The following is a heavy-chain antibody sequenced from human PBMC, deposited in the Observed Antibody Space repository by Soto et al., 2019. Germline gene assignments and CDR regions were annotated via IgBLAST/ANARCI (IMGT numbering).Heavy chain of an antibody. CDR1: GFTFSSFG. CDR2: IWYDGSNT. Sequence: VQLVESGGGLVQPGGSLRLSCAGSGFTFSSFGMHWVRQAPGKGLEWVAHIWYDGSNTYYADSVKGRFTISRDNSRNTLYLQMNSLRAEDTTVYHCVRDLLGSGGHFDYWGQGTLVTVSS. CDR3: VRDLLGSGGHFDY. J-gene: IGHJ4*02. D-gene: IGHD7-27*01. V-gene: IGHV3-33*08.